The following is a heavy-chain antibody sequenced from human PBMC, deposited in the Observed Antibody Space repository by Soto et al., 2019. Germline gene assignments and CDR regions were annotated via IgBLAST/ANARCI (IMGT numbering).Heavy chain of an antibody. D-gene: IGHD3-22*01. J-gene: IGHJ4*02. Sequence: TGGSLRVSCAASGFTFSSYARSWVRPAPGKGLEWVSAISGSGGSTYYADSVKGRFTISRDNSKNTLYLQMNSLRAEDTAVYYCAKDRTWEYYDSSGYYGDYFDYWGQGTLVTVSS. CDR2: ISGSGGST. CDR3: AKDRTWEYYDSSGYYGDYFDY. V-gene: IGHV3-23*01. CDR1: GFTFSSYA.